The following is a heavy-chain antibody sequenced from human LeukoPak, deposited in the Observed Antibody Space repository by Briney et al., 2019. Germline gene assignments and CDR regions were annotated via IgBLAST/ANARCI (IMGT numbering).Heavy chain of an antibody. J-gene: IGHJ5*02. CDR3: AKDPSTGTTDSTFDP. CDR2: ISSNGGST. Sequence: GGSLRLSCAASGFTFSSYAMHWVRQAPGKGLEYVSAISSNGGSTYYANSVKGRFTISRDNSKNTLYLQMNSLRAEDTAVYYCAKDPSTGTTDSTFDPWGQGTLVTVSS. V-gene: IGHV3-64*01. D-gene: IGHD1-7*01. CDR1: GFTFSSYA.